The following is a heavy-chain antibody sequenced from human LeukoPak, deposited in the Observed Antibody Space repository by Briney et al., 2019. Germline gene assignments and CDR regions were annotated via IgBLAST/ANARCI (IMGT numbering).Heavy chain of an antibody. V-gene: IGHV4-39*02. D-gene: IGHD3-3*01. CDR1: GGSISNISYY. CDR3: ARGGTIFGVPSPQYMDV. J-gene: IGHJ6*03. CDR2: ISYSGIT. Sequence: SETLSLTCTVSGGSISNISYYWGWIRQPPGKGLEWIASISYSGITYYNPSLKSRVTMSVDTSKNQFSLKLSSVTAADTAVYYCARGGTIFGVPSPQYMDVWAKGTTVTVSS.